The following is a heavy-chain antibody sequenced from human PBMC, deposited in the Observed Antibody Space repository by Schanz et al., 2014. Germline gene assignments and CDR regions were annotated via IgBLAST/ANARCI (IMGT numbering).Heavy chain of an antibody. Sequence: VQLVDSGGGLVKPGGSLRLSCTASGFTFSTFAMHWVRQAPGKGLEYVSSISSKGDMTFYGNSVKGRFTISRDNSKNTLYLQLGSLSAEDTAVYFCARDNRYYLFDYWGQGALVTVSS. J-gene: IGHJ4*02. CDR1: GFTFSTFA. V-gene: IGHV3-64*01. CDR3: ARDNRYYLFDY. D-gene: IGHD3-16*02. CDR2: ISSKGDMT.